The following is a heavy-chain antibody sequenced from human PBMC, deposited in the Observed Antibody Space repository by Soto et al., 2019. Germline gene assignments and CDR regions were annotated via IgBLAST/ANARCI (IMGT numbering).Heavy chain of an antibody. CDR2: IYYSGTT. CDR3: ARGGYYFYYAMDV. Sequence: PSETLSLTCTVSGCSIISGGYYWSWIRQHPGKGLEWIGYIYYSGTTHYNPSLKSRLTISVDTSKNQFSLRLSSVTAADTAVYYCARGGYYFYYAMDVWGQGTTVTVSS. J-gene: IGHJ6*02. V-gene: IGHV4-31*03. CDR1: GCSIISGGYY.